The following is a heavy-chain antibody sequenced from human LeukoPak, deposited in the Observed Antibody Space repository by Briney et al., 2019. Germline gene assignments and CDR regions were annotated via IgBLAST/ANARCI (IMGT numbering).Heavy chain of an antibody. CDR1: GFTFSNSA. J-gene: IGHJ4*02. V-gene: IGHV3-23*01. D-gene: IGHD3-3*01. CDR3: AKGAYYAD. Sequence: PGGSLRLSCAASGFTFSNSAMHWVRQAPGKGLEWVSDISGSGGSTYYADSVKGRFTISRDNSKNTLYLQMSSLRAEDTAVYYCAKGAYYADWGQGTLVTVSS. CDR2: ISGSGGST.